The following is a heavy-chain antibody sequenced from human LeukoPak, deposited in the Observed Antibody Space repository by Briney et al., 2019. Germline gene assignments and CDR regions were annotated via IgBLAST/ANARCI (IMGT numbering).Heavy chain of an antibody. D-gene: IGHD6-19*01. Sequence: GRSLRLSCAASGFTFDDYAMHWVRQAPGKGLEWVSGISWNSGVIGYADSVKGLFTISRDNAKNPLYLQMNSLRAEDTASYYCAKEKKIAVAGLFDYWGQGTLVTVSS. CDR2: ISWNSGVI. CDR3: AKEKKIAVAGLFDY. J-gene: IGHJ4*02. CDR1: GFTFDDYA. V-gene: IGHV3-9*01.